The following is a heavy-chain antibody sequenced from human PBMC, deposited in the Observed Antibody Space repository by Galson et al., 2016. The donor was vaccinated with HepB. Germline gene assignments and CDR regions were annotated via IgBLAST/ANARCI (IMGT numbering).Heavy chain of an antibody. Sequence: SLRLSCAVSGFTVSNNYMSWVRQAPGKGLEWASGISGSGGNTYYADSVKGRFTISGDNSKKTLYLQMNGLRAEDTAVYFCAKARSVHPLLFDSWGQGTLVTVSS. D-gene: IGHD1-26*01. CDR1: GFTVSNNY. CDR3: AKARSVHPLLFDS. J-gene: IGHJ4*02. CDR2: ISGSGGNT. V-gene: IGHV3-23*01.